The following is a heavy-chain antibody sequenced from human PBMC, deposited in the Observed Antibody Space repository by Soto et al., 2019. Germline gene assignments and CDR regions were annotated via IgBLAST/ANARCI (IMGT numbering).Heavy chain of an antibody. Sequence: QVQLQESGPGLVKPSETLSLTCTVSGGSISSYYWSWIRQPPGKGLEWIGYIYYSGSTNYNPSLKSRVTISVDASKYQFSLKLSSVTAADTSVYYCARLGRYCSGGSCSAWFDPWCQGTLVTVSS. CDR2: IYYSGST. J-gene: IGHJ5*02. CDR3: ARLGRYCSGGSCSAWFDP. CDR1: GGSISSYY. V-gene: IGHV4-59*08. D-gene: IGHD2-15*01.